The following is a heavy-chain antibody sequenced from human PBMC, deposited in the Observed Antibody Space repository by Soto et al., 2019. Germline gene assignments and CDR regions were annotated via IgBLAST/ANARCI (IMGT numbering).Heavy chain of an antibody. V-gene: IGHV4-39*01. Sequence: SETLSLTCTVSGGSTSSSNYQWVWIRQPPGKGLEWIGNVYYNGNTYYKASLKSRVTISVDTSNNQFSLKLKSVTAADTAVYYCARLSGSYNDRYFDYWGQGTLVSVS. J-gene: IGHJ4*02. CDR2: VYYNGNT. CDR1: GGSTSSSNYQ. CDR3: ARLSGSYNDRYFDY. D-gene: IGHD1-26*01.